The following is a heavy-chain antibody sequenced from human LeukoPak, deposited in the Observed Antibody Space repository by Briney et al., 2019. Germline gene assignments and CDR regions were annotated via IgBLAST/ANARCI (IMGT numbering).Heavy chain of an antibody. CDR3: AKGRTSGYYAHFDQ. V-gene: IGHV3-23*01. J-gene: IGHJ4*02. CDR1: GFTFNTYD. Sequence: PGGSLRLSCAASGFTFNTYDMSWVRQARGKGLEWVSSISTSGGSTYYADSVKGRFTISRDNSKNTLYLQMNSLRAEDTAVYYCAKGRTSGYYAHFDQWGQGTQVTVSS. D-gene: IGHD3-22*01. CDR2: ISTSGGST.